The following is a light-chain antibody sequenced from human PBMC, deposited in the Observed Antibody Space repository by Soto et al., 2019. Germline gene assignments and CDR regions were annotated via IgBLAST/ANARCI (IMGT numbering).Light chain of an antibody. CDR3: HQYNNWHPGT. CDR1: QDVTTN. V-gene: IGKV3-15*01. J-gene: IGKJ1*01. CDR2: SAS. Sequence: IAMTQSTATLSVSPGEKATLSCRASQDVTTNLAWYQQRPGQAPRLLIHSASTRATSVPARYSGGGSGTEFNFTISSLQSEDCAVYYCHQYNNWHPGTFGQGAKV.